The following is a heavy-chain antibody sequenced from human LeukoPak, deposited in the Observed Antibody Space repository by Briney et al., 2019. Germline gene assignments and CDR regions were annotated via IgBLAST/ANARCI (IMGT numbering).Heavy chain of an antibody. CDR1: SYTLTNYG. J-gene: IGHJ5*02. Sequence: ASVKVSCKASSYTLTNYGINWVRQAPGQGLEWMGCINAYNGNTNYAQKLQGRVTMTTDTSTSTAYMELRSLRSNDTDVYYCARLGYCSSTSCRRFDPWGQGTLVTVSS. CDR2: INAYNGNT. D-gene: IGHD2-2*01. V-gene: IGHV1-18*04. CDR3: ARLGYCSSTSCRRFDP.